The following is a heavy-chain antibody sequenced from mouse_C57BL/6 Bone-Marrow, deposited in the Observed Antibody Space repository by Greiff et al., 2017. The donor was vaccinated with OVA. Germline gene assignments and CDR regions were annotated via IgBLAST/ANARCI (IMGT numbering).Heavy chain of an antibody. CDR3: ARGGYDYGFYAMDY. Sequence: VQVVESGAELARPGASVKLSCKASGYTFTSYGISWVKQRTGQGLEWIGEIYPRSGNTYYNEKFKGKATLTADKSSSTAYMELRSLTSEDSAVYFCARGGYDYGFYAMDYWGQGTSVTVSS. V-gene: IGHV1-81*01. CDR2: IYPRSGNT. J-gene: IGHJ4*01. CDR1: GYTFTSYG. D-gene: IGHD2-4*01.